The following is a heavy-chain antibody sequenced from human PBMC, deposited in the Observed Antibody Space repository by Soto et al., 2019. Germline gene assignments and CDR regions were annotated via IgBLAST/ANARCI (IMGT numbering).Heavy chain of an antibody. V-gene: IGHV3-30*09. J-gene: IGHJ5*02. CDR3: AKLSRNKCWDA. Sequence: GGSLRLSCAASGFNFHDFAIHWVRQAPGQGLEWVACISYDGSDKYYAASVKGRFAISRDNFNNTVNLQMNSLRAEDTAMYFCAKLSRNKCWDAWGQGTLVTVSS. D-gene: IGHD2-8*01. CDR2: ISYDGSDK. CDR1: GFNFHDFA.